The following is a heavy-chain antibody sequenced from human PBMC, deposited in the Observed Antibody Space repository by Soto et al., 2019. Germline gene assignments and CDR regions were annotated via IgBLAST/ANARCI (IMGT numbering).Heavy chain of an antibody. V-gene: IGHV1-69*02. CDR2: VNPIVRMS. CDR3: ASSYGSGYRAFDY. D-gene: IGHD3-10*01. Sequence: QVQLVQSGAEVKRPGSSVKVSCKASGDTFNFYSINWVRQAPGLGLEWMGRVNPIVRMSNYAQTLQGRVTMTADKSTSTDYMELSSLRSEDTAIYYCASSYGSGYRAFDYWGQGALVTVSS. CDR1: GDTFNFYS. J-gene: IGHJ4*02.